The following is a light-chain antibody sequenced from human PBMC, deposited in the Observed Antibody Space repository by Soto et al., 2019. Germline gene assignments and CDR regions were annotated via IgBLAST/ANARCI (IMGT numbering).Light chain of an antibody. CDR3: LQYACPLWT. CDR2: GAS. CDR1: QIVSSGY. Sequence: ASQIVSSGYLAWYQQKPGQAPRLLIYGASSRATDIPDRFSGSGSRTEFTLTISGLQPEDIGVYYCLQYACPLWTFGQGTKVDI. J-gene: IGKJ1*01. V-gene: IGKV3-20*01.